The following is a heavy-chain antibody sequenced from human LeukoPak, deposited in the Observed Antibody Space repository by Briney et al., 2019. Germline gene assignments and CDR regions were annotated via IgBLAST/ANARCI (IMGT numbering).Heavy chain of an antibody. J-gene: IGHJ4*02. CDR1: GFTFSTYN. CDR2: IRSKTDGGTT. V-gene: IGHV3-15*01. Sequence: GGSLRLSCAASGFTFSTYNMNWVRQAPGKGLEWVGRIRSKTDGGTTDYAAPVTGIFTISRDDAKNTLYLQMNSLKTEDTAVYYCTSGIGTIDFWGQGTLVTVSS. CDR3: TSGIGTIDF. D-gene: IGHD6-13*01.